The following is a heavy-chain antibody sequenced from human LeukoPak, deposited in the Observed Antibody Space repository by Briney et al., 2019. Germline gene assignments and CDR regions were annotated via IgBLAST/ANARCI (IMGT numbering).Heavy chain of an antibody. CDR3: AARGSLRGYYYYYMDV. J-gene: IGHJ6*03. CDR1: GFTFSSYA. D-gene: IGHD3-16*01. CDR2: ISGSGGST. Sequence: GGSLRLSCAASGFTFSSYAMSWVRQAPGKGLEWVSAISGSGGSTYYADSVKGRFTISRDNSKNTLYLQMTSLRAEDTAVYYCAARGSLRGYYYYYMDVWGKGTTVTVSS. V-gene: IGHV3-23*01.